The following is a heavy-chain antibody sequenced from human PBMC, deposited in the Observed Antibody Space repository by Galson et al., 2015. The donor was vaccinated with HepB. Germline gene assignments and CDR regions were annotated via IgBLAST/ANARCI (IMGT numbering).Heavy chain of an antibody. V-gene: IGHV3-33*01. CDR2: IWSDGTNK. CDR1: GFTFSNYG. J-gene: IGHJ4*02. D-gene: IGHD6-13*01. CDR3: ARDKLVAAAPLDY. Sequence: LRLSCAASGFTFSNYGMQWVRQAPGKGLEWVALIWSDGTNKYYADSVKGRLTITRDNNKNTLYLQMDSLRGEDTAVYYCARDKLVAAAPLDYWGQGTLVTVSS.